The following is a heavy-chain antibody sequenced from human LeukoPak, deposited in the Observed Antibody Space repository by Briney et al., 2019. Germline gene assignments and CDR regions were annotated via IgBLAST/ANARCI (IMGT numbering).Heavy chain of an antibody. D-gene: IGHD2-15*01. CDR2: FSISAGT. CDR1: GGSPSSDSYI. J-gene: IGHJ6*03. V-gene: IGHV4-61*02. CDR3: ATTYSGYCSGGSCYSSIYYYYMDV. Sequence: SETLFLTCTVSGGSPSSDSYIWGAIRQPAGERLERVRCFSISAGTNYNPSFKSLSTISVDTSKNKYSLNPSSVTASDTAIFYSATTYSGYCSGGSCYSSIYYYYMDVWGKGTTVTVSS.